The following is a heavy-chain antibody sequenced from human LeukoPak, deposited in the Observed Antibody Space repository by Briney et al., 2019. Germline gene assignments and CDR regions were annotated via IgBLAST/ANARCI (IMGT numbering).Heavy chain of an antibody. CDR3: ARADYGDYVVDY. J-gene: IGHJ4*02. V-gene: IGHV4-59*02. Sequence: SETLSLTCTVSGGSVSSYYWSWIRQPPGRGLEWIGYIYYSGSTNYNPSLKSRLTMSVDTSKRQFSLKLSSVTAADTAVYYCARADYGDYVVDYWGQGILVTVSS. CDR1: GGSVSSYY. CDR2: IYYSGST. D-gene: IGHD4-17*01.